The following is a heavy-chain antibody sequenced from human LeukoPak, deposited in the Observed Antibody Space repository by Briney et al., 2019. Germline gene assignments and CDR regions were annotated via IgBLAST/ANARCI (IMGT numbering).Heavy chain of an antibody. CDR3: ARGSSGPDI. CDR1: GFTFSSHW. V-gene: IGHV3-74*01. Sequence: GGSLRLSCAASGFTFSSHWMHWVRQAPGKGLVWVSRINNAGSGTTYADSVKGRFTISRDNAKNTLYLQMNSLRAEDTAVYYCARGSSGPDIWGQGTMVTVSS. J-gene: IGHJ3*02. D-gene: IGHD3-10*01. CDR2: INNAGSGT.